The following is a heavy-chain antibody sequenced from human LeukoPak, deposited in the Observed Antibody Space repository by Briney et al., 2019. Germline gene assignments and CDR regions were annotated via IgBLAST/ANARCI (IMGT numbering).Heavy chain of an antibody. CDR1: GFTFSTYA. D-gene: IGHD2-15*01. J-gene: IGHJ6*02. CDR2: ISDSGST. V-gene: IGHV3-23*01. Sequence: GRSLRLSCAASGFTFSTYAMNWVRQAPGKGLEWVSTISDSGSTYYADSVKGRFTISRDNSKNTLYLHMNSLRAKDTAVYYCARVRYCSGGSCYFYNAMDVWGQGTTVTVSS. CDR3: ARVRYCSGGSCYFYNAMDV.